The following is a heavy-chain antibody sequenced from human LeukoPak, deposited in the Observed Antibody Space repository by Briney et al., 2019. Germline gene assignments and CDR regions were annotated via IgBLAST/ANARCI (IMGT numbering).Heavy chain of an antibody. CDR3: ARDDNVSYYFDY. V-gene: IGHV1-69*01. CDR1: GGTFISYA. CDR2: IIPIFGTA. J-gene: IGHJ4*02. Sequence: SVKVSCKASGGTFISYAISWVRQAPGQGLEWMGGIIPIFGTANYAQKFQGRVTITADESTSTAYMELSSLRSEDTAVYYCARDDNVSYYFDYWGQGTLVTVSS. D-gene: IGHD1-14*01.